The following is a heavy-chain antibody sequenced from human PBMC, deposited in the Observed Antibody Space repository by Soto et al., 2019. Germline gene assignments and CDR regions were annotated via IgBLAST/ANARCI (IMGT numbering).Heavy chain of an antibody. D-gene: IGHD5-12*01. Sequence: PGGSLRLSCEASGFTFDIRAMSWVRQAPGKGLEWVGIISASGDTSYYADSVKGRFTISRDSSRNTLYLQMNSLRAEDAAVYYCAKNPVGSGYDPNWFDPWGRGTLVTVSS. V-gene: IGHV3-23*01. CDR1: GFTFDIRA. CDR3: AKNPVGSGYDPNWFDP. J-gene: IGHJ5*02. CDR2: ISASGDTS.